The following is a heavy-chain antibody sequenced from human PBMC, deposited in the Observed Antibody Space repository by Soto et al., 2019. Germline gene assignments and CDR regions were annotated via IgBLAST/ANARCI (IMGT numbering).Heavy chain of an antibody. CDR1: GFTFSYAW. D-gene: IGHD5-12*01. J-gene: IGHJ4*02. CDR3: TTPQKWLRFAFGY. CDR2: IKSEADGGTT. Sequence: EVQLVESGGGLVEPGGSLRLSCAASGFTFSYAWMAWVRQAPGKGLEWVGRIKSEADGGTTDYAAPVKGRFTISRDDSETTLYLQMNSMKTDDSAVYYCTTPQKWLRFAFGYWGQGTLVTVSS. V-gene: IGHV3-15*05.